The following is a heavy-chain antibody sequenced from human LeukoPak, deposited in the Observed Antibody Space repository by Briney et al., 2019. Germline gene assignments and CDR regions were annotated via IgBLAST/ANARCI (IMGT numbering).Heavy chain of an antibody. CDR3: ARPTIALLAFDI. J-gene: IGHJ3*02. CDR2: INHSGST. V-gene: IGHV4-34*01. Sequence: NASETLSLTCAVYGGSFSDYYWSWIRQPPGKGLEWIGEINHSGSTNSNPSLKSRVTISIDTSKNQFSLKLSSVTAADTAVYYCARPTIALLAFDIWGQGTMVTVSS. CDR1: GGSFSDYY. D-gene: IGHD5-24*01.